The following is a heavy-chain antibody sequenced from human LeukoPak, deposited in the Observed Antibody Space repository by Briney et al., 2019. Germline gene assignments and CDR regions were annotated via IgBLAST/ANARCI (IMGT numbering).Heavy chain of an antibody. CDR3: AAGGTSAP. CDR1: GYSFTNFW. D-gene: IGHD1/OR15-1a*01. J-gene: IGHJ5*02. CDR2: ISPGDSGI. V-gene: IGHV5-51*01. Sequence: GESLKISCKGSGYSFTNFWIGWVRQMPGKGLEWMGVISPGDSGIRYSPSFQGQVTISVDKSVSTAYLQWSSLKASDSAMYYCAAGGTSAPWGQGTLVTVSS.